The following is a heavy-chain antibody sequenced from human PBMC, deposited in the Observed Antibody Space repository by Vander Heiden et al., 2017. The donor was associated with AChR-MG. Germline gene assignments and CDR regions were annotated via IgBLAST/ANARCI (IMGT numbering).Heavy chain of an antibody. V-gene: IGHV1-8*01. Sequence: QVQLVQSGAEVKKPGASVKVSCKTSGYSFTNYDIIWVRQATGQGLEWMGWMNPNSGDTGYAQNFRGRVTMTRNASTRTAYMELSGLRSEDTGVYYCARELARGGFDSWGQGTLVTVSS. CDR3: ARELARGGFDS. CDR1: GYSFTNYD. J-gene: IGHJ5*01. CDR2: MNPNSGDT. D-gene: IGHD1-26*01.